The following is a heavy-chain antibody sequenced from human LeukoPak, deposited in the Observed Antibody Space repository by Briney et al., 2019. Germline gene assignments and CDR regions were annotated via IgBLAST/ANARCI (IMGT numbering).Heavy chain of an antibody. Sequence: PGGSLRLSCAASGFTFSNAWMSWVRQAPGKGLEWVSYISSSGSTIYYADSVKGRFTISRDNAKNSLYLQMNSLRAEDTAVYYCARSMVRGVIFDYWGQGTLVTVSS. J-gene: IGHJ4*02. CDR1: GFTFSNAW. D-gene: IGHD3-10*01. CDR2: ISSSGSTI. CDR3: ARSMVRGVIFDY. V-gene: IGHV3-11*04.